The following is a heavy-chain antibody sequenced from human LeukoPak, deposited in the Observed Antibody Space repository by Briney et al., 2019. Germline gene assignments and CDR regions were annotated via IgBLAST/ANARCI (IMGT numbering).Heavy chain of an antibody. V-gene: IGHV1-2*02. Sequence: ASVKVSCKSSGYTFTGYYMHWVRQAPGHGLEWMGWINPNSGGTNYAQKFQGRVTMTRDTSISTAYMELSRLRSDDTAVYYCAREGIVVVVAAFDYWGQGTLVTVSS. CDR3: AREGIVVVVAAFDY. D-gene: IGHD2-15*01. J-gene: IGHJ4*02. CDR1: GYTFTGYY. CDR2: INPNSGGT.